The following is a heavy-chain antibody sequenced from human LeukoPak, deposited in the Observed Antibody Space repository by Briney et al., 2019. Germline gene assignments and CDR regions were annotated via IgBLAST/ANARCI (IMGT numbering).Heavy chain of an antibody. CDR1: GYTFTNLY. CDR3: ARDAF. V-gene: IGHV1-46*01. Sequence: GASVKLSCSTSGYTFTNLYINMGRQAPGQGLEWMGMVNTSGGSTISAQRFQDRVNMTTDTSTRTVYMEMTSLTSDDTGIYYCARDAFWGQGTQVTVSS. J-gene: IGHJ4*02. CDR2: VNTSGGST. D-gene: IGHD3-3*02.